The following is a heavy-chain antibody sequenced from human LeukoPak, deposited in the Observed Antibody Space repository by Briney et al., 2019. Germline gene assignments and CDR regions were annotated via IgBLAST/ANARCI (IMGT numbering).Heavy chain of an antibody. D-gene: IGHD3-10*01. CDR3: AIQSLYGRGTLDY. Sequence: GGSLRLSCAASGFTFSSYAMSWVRQAPGNGLEWVSAISGSGGSTYYADSVKGRFTISRDNSKNTLYLQMNSLRAEDTAVYYCAIQSLYGRGTLDYWGQGTLVTVSS. CDR1: GFTFSSYA. V-gene: IGHV3-23*01. J-gene: IGHJ4*02. CDR2: ISGSGGST.